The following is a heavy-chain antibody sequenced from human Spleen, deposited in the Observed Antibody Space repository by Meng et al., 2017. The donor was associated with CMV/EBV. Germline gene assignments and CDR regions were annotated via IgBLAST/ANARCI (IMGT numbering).Heavy chain of an antibody. CDR3: ARGWAAAGTRLNWFDP. D-gene: IGHD6-13*01. V-gene: IGHV4-39*07. CDR2: IFYSGNA. J-gene: IGHJ5*02. CDR1: DSISMNNYY. Sequence: DSISMNNYYWGWIRQPPGKELEWIGNIFYSGNAYYNPSLKSRVTMSRDTSKNQFSLRLISVTVADTAMYYCARGWAAAGTRLNWFDPWGQGILVTVSS.